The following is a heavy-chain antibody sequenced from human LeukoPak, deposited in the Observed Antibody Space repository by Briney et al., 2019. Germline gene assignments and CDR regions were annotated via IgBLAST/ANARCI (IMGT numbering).Heavy chain of an antibody. CDR3: ASVSSSDYGDWFDP. CDR2: IYHSGST. V-gene: IGHV4-38-2*01. D-gene: IGHD6-6*01. CDR1: GYSISSGYY. J-gene: IGHJ5*02. Sequence: PSETLSLTCAVSGYSISSGYYWGWIRQPPGKGLEWIGSIYHSGSTYYNPSLKSRVTISVDTSKNQFSLKLSSVTAADTAVYYCASVSSSDYGDWFDPWGQGTLVTVSS.